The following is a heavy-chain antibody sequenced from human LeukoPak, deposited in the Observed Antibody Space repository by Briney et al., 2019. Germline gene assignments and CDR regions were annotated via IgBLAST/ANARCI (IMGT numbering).Heavy chain of an antibody. CDR2: ISGSGGST. Sequence: GSLRLSCAASGFTFSSYWMSWVRQAPGKGLEWVSAISGSGGSTYYADSVKGRFTISRDNSKNTLYLQMNSLRAEDTAVYYCAKGIVSIAAAGTGVDYWGQGTLVTVSS. D-gene: IGHD6-13*01. J-gene: IGHJ4*02. CDR3: AKGIVSIAAAGTGVDY. CDR1: GFTFSSYW. V-gene: IGHV3-23*01.